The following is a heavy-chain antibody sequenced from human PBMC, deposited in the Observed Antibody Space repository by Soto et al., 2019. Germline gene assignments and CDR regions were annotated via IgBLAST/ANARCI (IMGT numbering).Heavy chain of an antibody. CDR1: GFTFSSYA. D-gene: IGHD2-2*01. Sequence: GGSLRLSCAASGFTFSSYAMSWVRQAPGKGLEWVSAISGSGGSTYYADSVKGRFTISRDTSKNTLHLQMNSLRAEDTAIYYCAKGREFSSSAGAFDIWGQGTLVTVSS. CDR2: ISGSGGST. CDR3: AKGREFSSSAGAFDI. J-gene: IGHJ3*02. V-gene: IGHV3-23*01.